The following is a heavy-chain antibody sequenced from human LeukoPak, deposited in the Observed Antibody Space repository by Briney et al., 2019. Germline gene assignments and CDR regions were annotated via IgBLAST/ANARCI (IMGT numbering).Heavy chain of an antibody. J-gene: IGHJ3*02. CDR2: IYYSGST. D-gene: IGHD3-3*01. V-gene: IGHV4-39*01. CDR3: ASSKGPFLEWLFVSFDI. CDR1: GGSFSGYY. Sequence: PSETLSLTCAVYGGSFSGYYWGWIRQPPGKGLEWIGSIYYSGSTYYNPSLKSRVTISVDTSKNQFSLKLSSVTAADTAVYYCASSKGPFLEWLFVSFDIWGQGTMVTVSS.